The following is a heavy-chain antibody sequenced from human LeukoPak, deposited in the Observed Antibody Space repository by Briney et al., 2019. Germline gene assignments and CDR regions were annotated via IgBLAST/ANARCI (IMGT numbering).Heavy chain of an antibody. D-gene: IGHD5-18*01. CDR3: ARGYSYGSPGYYYYYYMDV. Sequence: ASVKVSCKASGYTFTSYYMHWVRQAPGQGLEWMGIINPSGGSTSYAQKFQGRVTMTRDMSTSTVYMELSSLRSEDTAVYYCARGYSYGSPGYYYYYYMDVWGKGTTVTVSS. CDR2: INPSGGST. J-gene: IGHJ6*03. V-gene: IGHV1-46*01. CDR1: GYTFTSYY.